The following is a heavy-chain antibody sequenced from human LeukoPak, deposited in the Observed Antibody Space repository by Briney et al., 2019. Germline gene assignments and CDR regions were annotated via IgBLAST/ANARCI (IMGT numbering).Heavy chain of an antibody. Sequence: GGSLRLSCAASGFTFSSYAMSWVRQAPGKGLEWVSAISGSGGSTYYADSVKGRFTISRDNSKNTLYLQMNSLRAEDTAVYYCAKDLRYFDWLLYYGMDVWGQGTTVTVSS. CDR2: ISGSGGST. D-gene: IGHD3-9*01. CDR3: AKDLRYFDWLLYYGMDV. J-gene: IGHJ6*02. V-gene: IGHV3-23*01. CDR1: GFTFSSYA.